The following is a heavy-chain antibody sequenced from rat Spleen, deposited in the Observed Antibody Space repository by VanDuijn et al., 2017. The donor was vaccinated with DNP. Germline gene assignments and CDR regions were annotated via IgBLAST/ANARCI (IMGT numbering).Heavy chain of an antibody. CDR1: GFTFSDYY. Sequence: EVQLVESGGGLVQPGGSLKLSCAASGFTFSDYYMAWVRQAPTKGLEWVAYISYDGGSTYYGDSVKGRCTISRDNVKITLYLQMNSLRSEETATYYLARVYYAGSYYYHNQAMDAWGQGTSVTVSS. CDR3: ARVYYAGSYYYHNQAMDA. J-gene: IGHJ4*01. D-gene: IGHD1-12*02. V-gene: IGHV5-22*01. CDR2: ISYDGGST.